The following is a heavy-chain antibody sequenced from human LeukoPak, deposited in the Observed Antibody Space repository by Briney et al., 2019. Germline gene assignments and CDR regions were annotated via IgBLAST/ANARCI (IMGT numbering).Heavy chain of an antibody. J-gene: IGHJ4*02. CDR2: ISGSGGST. V-gene: IGHV3-23*01. CDR1: GFTFSSYA. CDR3: AKDEGYYDFWSGPIDY. Sequence: GGSLRLSCAASGFTFSSYAMSWVRQAPGKGLEWVSAISGSGGSTYYADSVKGRFTISRDNSKNTVYLQMNSLRAEDTAVYYCAKDEGYYDFWSGPIDYWGQGTLVTVSS. D-gene: IGHD3-3*01.